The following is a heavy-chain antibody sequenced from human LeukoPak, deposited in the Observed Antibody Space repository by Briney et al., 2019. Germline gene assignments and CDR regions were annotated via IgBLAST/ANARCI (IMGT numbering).Heavy chain of an antibody. CDR1: GGSISSGGYP. Sequence: SETLSLTCAVSGGSISSGGYPWSWIRQPPGKGLEWIGYIYHSGSTYYNPSLKSRVTISVDRSKNQFSLKLSSVTAADTAVYYCARDNSRYFDYWGQGTLVTVSS. CDR3: ARDNSRYFDY. V-gene: IGHV4-30-2*01. D-gene: IGHD5-18*01. CDR2: IYHSGST. J-gene: IGHJ4*02.